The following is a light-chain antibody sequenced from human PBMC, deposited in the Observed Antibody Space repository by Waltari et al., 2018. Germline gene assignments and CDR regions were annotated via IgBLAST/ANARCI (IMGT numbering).Light chain of an antibody. V-gene: IGLV1-47*01. CDR2: RNN. CDR3: AAWDDSLSGVV. Sequence: QSVLTQPPSASGTPGQRVTISCSGSSSNIGSNYVYWYQQLPGTAPKPLIYRNNQRPSGGPDRFSGSKSGTSASLAISGLRSEDEADYYCAAWDDSLSGVVFGGGTKLTVL. J-gene: IGLJ2*01. CDR1: SSNIGSNY.